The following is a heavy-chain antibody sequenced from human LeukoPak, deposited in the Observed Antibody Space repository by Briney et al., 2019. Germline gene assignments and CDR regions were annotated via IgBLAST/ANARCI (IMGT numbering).Heavy chain of an antibody. CDR1: GGSVSSGSYY. J-gene: IGHJ4*02. CDR3: AANEGSDLDY. V-gene: IGHV4-61*01. CDR2: IYYSGST. Sequence: SETLSLTCTVSGGSVSSGSYYWSWIRQPPGKGLEWIGYIYYSGSTNYNPSLKSRVTISVDTSKNQFSLKLSSVTAADTAVYYCAANEGSDLDYWGQGTLSPSPQ. D-gene: IGHD1-1*01.